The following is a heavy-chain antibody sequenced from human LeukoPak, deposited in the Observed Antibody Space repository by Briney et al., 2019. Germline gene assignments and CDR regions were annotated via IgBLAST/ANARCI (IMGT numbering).Heavy chain of an antibody. CDR1: GGSISSGGYY. V-gene: IGHV4-31*03. Sequence: PSQTLSLTCTVSGGSISSGGYYWSWIRQHPGKGLEWIGYIYYSGSTYYNPSLKSRVTISVDTSKNQFSLKLSSVTAADTAVYYCARETVGVTSAFDIWGQGTMVTVSS. CDR2: IYYSGST. J-gene: IGHJ3*02. CDR3: ARETVGVTSAFDI. D-gene: IGHD1-26*01.